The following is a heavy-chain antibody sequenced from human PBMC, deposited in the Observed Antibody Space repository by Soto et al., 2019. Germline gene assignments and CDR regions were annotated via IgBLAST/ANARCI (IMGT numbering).Heavy chain of an antibody. CDR2: IYHSGST. V-gene: IGHV4-30-2*01. Sequence: SETLSLTCAVSGGSISSGGYSWSWIRQPPGKGLEWIGYIYHSGSTYYSPSLKSRVTISVDRSKNQFSLKLSSVTAADTALYYCARGVRSHSSSHTGYFDYWGQGTLVTVSS. J-gene: IGHJ4*02. D-gene: IGHD6-13*01. CDR3: ARGVRSHSSSHTGYFDY. CDR1: GGSISSGGYS.